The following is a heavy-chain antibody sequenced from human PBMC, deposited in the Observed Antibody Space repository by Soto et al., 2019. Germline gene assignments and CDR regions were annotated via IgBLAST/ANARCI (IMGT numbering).Heavy chain of an antibody. CDR1: GFTFSNAW. V-gene: IGHV3-15*07. CDR2: VKSKNDGGTT. D-gene: IGHD3-22*01. J-gene: IGHJ4*01. Sequence: PGGSLRLSCAASGFTFSNAWINWVRQAPGKGLEWVGRVKSKNDGGTTDFAAPVKGRFAISRDDSKNMVYLEMNSLQTEDTAIYYCTTDSYITSIIVRFDYWGHGTQVTVSS. CDR3: TTDSYITSIIVRFDY.